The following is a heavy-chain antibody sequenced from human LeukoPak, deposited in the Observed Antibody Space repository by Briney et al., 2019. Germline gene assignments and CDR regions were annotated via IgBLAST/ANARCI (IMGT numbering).Heavy chain of an antibody. CDR3: ARGDYGYFYGMYV. V-gene: IGHV3-33*01. CDR1: GYTFSSYG. J-gene: IGHJ6*02. CDR2: IWYDGSKN. Sequence: PGGSLRLSCAASGYTFSSYGMHWVRQAPGKGLEWVAVIWYDGSKNYYADSVKGRFTISRDNSKNTLYLQMSSLRVEDTAVYYCARGDYGYFYGMYVWGQGTTVTVSS.